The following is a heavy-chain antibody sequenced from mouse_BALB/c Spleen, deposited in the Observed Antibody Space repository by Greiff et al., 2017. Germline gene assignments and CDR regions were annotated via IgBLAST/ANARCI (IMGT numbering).Heavy chain of an antibody. CDR2: ISSGSSTI. J-gene: IGHJ2*01. CDR3: ASSNWDYFDY. Sequence: EVKLMESGGGLVQPGGSRKLSCAASGFTFSSFGMHWVRQAPEKGLEWVAYISSGSSTIYYADTVKGRFTISRDNPKNTLFLQMTSLRSEDTAMYYCASSNWDYFDYWGQGTTLTVSS. D-gene: IGHD4-1*01. CDR1: GFTFSSFG. V-gene: IGHV5-17*02.